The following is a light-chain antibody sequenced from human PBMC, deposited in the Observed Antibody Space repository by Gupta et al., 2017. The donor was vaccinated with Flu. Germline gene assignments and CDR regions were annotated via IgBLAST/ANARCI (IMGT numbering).Light chain of an antibody. V-gene: IGKV1-39*01. CDR3: KQTYSTLYS. CDR2: AAS. J-gene: IGKJ2*03. CDR1: QNISSS. Sequence: DIQMTQSPSSLSASVGDRVTVTCRASQNISSSLNWYQQKPGKAPKLLIYAASSLQGGVPSRFSGSGSATDFTLTISSLQPEDFATYYCKQTYSTLYSFGQGTKLEIK.